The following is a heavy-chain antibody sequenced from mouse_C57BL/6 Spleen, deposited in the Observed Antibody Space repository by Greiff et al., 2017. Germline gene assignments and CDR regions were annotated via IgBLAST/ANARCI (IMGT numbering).Heavy chain of an antibody. CDR1: GYTFTSYW. CDR3: SRKGYYYAMGY. Sequence: QVQLQQPGAELVRPGSSVKLSCKASGYTFTSYWMAWVNQRPGQGLEWIGNIYPSDSETHYNQKFKDKATLNVDKSSRTAYIRISRLRSEDSPVYYCSRKGYYYAMGY. V-gene: IGHV1-61*01. CDR2: IYPSDSET. J-gene: IGHJ4*01.